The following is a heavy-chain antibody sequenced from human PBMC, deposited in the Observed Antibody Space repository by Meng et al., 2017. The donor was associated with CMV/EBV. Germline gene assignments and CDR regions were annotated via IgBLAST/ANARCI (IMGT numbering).Heavy chain of an antibody. CDR1: GGSISSYY. D-gene: IGHD6-13*01. J-gene: IGHJ4*02. Sequence: VQPQTSGPGLVKPSETLSLPCPVSGGSISSYYWSWIRQPAGKGLEWIGRIYTSGSTNYNPSLKSRVTMSVDTSKNQFSLKLSSVTAADTAVYYCAREMPIAAAGCFDYWGQGTLVTVSS. V-gene: IGHV4-4*07. CDR3: AREMPIAAAGCFDY. CDR2: IYTSGST.